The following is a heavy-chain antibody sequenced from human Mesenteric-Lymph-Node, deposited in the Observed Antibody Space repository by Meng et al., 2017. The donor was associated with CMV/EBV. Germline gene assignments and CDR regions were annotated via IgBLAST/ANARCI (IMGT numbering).Heavy chain of an antibody. CDR1: GFTFSSYS. Sequence: GESLKISCAASGFTFSSYSMNWVRQAPGKGLEWVSSISSSSSYIYYADSVKGRFTISRDNAKNSLYLQMNNLRAEDTAVYYCARDSLSYYYDSSGTLWYFDLWGRGTLVTVSS. V-gene: IGHV3-21*01. J-gene: IGHJ2*01. CDR3: ARDSLSYYYDSSGTLWYFDL. CDR2: ISSSSSYI. D-gene: IGHD3-22*01.